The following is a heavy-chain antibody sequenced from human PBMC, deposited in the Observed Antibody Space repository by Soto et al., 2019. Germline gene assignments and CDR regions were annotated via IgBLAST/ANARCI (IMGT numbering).Heavy chain of an antibody. CDR3: AKETWKSSSSPTDY. CDR1: GFTFSSYA. D-gene: IGHD6-6*01. Sequence: GGSLRLSCAASGFTFSSYAMSWVRQAPGKGLEWVSSVSGSGGNTYYADSVKGRFTISRDNSKNTLYLQMNSLRAEDTAVCYCAKETWKSSSSPTDYWGQGTLVTVSS. V-gene: IGHV3-23*01. CDR2: VSGSGGNT. J-gene: IGHJ4*02.